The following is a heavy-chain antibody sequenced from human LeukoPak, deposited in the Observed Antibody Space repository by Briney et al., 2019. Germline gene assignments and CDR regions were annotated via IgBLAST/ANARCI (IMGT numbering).Heavy chain of an antibody. V-gene: IGHV1-46*01. D-gene: IGHD3-9*01. Sequence: ASVKVSCKASGYSFTSNYIHWVRQAPGQGLELMGIINPIGGITNSAQKFQGRVTMTSDTSTSTVYMELSSLRSEDTAVYYCARGTTTIFWLRQNYFDYWGQGTPVAVSS. CDR2: INPIGGIT. CDR3: ARGTTTIFWLRQNYFDY. CDR1: GYSFTSNY. J-gene: IGHJ4*02.